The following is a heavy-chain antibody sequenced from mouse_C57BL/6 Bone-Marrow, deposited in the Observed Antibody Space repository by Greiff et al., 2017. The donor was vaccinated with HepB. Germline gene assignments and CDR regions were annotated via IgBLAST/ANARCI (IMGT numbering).Heavy chain of an antibody. V-gene: IGHV1-74*01. CDR2: IHPSDSDT. CDR3: AITRGEIYYDFRN. J-gene: IGHJ3*01. Sequence: VQGVESGAELVKPGASVKVSCKASGYTFTSYWMHWVKQRPGQGLEWIGRIHPSDSDTNYNQKFKGKATLTVDKSSSTAYMQLSSLTSEDSAVYYCAITRGEIYYDFRNWGQGTLVTVSA. CDR1: GYTFTSYW. D-gene: IGHD2-4*01.